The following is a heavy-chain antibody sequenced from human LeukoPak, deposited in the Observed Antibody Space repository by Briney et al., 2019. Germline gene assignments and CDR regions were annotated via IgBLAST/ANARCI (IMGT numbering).Heavy chain of an antibody. Sequence: ESLKISCKGSGYSFTSYWIGWVRQMPGKGLEWMGIIYPGDSDTKYSPSFQGQVTISADKSISTAYLQWSSLKASDTAMYYCARHEYSSGWYGYFDLWGRGTLVTVSS. CDR3: ARHEYSSGWYGYFDL. J-gene: IGHJ2*01. CDR2: IYPGDSDT. CDR1: GYSFTSYW. V-gene: IGHV5-51*01. D-gene: IGHD6-19*01.